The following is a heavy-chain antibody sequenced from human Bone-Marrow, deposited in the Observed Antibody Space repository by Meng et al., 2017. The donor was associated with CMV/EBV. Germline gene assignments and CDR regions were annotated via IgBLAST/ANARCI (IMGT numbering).Heavy chain of an antibody. CDR2: ISGTTPNI. Sequence: GGSLRLSCTTSGFSFSAYGMNWVRQAPGKGLEWVALISGTTPNIYNADSVKGRFTISRDNAKNSLYLEMNSLRAENSAVYYCARGVFDAWGQGTVVTVSS. D-gene: IGHD3-3*01. CDR1: GFSFSAYG. CDR3: ARGVFDA. V-gene: IGHV3-21*01. J-gene: IGHJ5*02.